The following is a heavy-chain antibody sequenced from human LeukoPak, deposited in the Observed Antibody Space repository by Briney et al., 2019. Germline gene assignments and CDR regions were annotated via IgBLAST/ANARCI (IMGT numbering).Heavy chain of an antibody. CDR3: ARGLAGPYCTNGVCYKTTYYFDY. D-gene: IGHD2-8*01. CDR2: IYTSGST. CDR1: GGSISSGSYY. J-gene: IGHJ4*02. Sequence: PSETLSLTCTVSGGSISSGSYYWSWIRQPAGKGLEWIGRIYTSGSTNYNPSLKSRVTISVDTPKNQFSLKLSSVTAADTAVYYCARGLAGPYCTNGVCYKTTYYFDYWGQGTLVTVSS. V-gene: IGHV4-61*02.